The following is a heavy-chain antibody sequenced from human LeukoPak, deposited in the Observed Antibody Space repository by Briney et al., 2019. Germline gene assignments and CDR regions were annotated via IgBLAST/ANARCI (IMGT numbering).Heavy chain of an antibody. J-gene: IGHJ6*02. V-gene: IGHV1-2*02. Sequence: ASVKVSCKASGYTFIAYYMHWVRQAPGQGLEWMGWINPNSGGTNYAQKFQGRVTMTRDTSTSTVYMELSSLRSEDTAVYYCARATYSQVVPAAESYYYYGMDVWGQGTTVTVSS. D-gene: IGHD2-2*01. CDR2: INPNSGGT. CDR1: GYTFIAYY. CDR3: ARATYSQVVPAAESYYYYGMDV.